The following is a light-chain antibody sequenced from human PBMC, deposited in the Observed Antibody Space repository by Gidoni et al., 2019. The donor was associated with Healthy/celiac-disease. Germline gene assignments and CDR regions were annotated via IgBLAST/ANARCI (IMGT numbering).Light chain of an antibody. V-gene: IGLV2-14*01. CDR1: SSDVGGYHY. J-gene: IGLJ1*01. Sequence: QSALPHPASVSGSPGPPITISCTGTSSDVGGYHYVSWNQQHPGKAPKLMIYDVSNRPSGVSNRFSGSKSGNTASLTISGRQAEDEADYYCSSYTSSSTLVFGTGTKVTVL. CDR3: SSYTSSSTLV. CDR2: DVS.